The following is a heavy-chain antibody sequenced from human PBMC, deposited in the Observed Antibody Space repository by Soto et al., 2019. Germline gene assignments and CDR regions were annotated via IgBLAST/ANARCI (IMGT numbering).Heavy chain of an antibody. J-gene: IGHJ4*02. V-gene: IGHV4-34*01. Sequence: SETLSLTCAVYGGSFSGYYWSWIRQPPGKGLEWIGEINHSGSTNYNPSLKSRVTISVDTSKNQFSLKLSSVTAADTVVYYCARGISGYAFDYWGQGTLVTVSS. CDR1: GGSFSGYY. CDR2: INHSGST. D-gene: IGHD5-12*01. CDR3: ARGISGYAFDY.